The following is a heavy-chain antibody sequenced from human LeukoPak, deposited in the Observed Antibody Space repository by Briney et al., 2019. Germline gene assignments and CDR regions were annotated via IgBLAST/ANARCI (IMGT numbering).Heavy chain of an antibody. V-gene: IGHV3-21*04. CDR2: ISSGSSYI. CDR1: GFTFSSFA. Sequence: GGSLRLSCSASGFTFSSFAMNWVRQAPGKGLEWVSSISSGSSYIYYADSVKGRFTISRDNSKNTLSLEMNSLRAEDTAVYYCARHPRDTALFTIDYWGQGTLVTVSS. D-gene: IGHD5-18*01. CDR3: ARHPRDTALFTIDY. J-gene: IGHJ4*02.